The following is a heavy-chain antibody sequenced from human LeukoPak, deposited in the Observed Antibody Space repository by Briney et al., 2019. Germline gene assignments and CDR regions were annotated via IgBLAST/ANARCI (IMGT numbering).Heavy chain of an antibody. Sequence: ASVKVSCKASGGTFSTYAISWVRQAPGQGLEWVGGTIPMFGKVNYAQKFQGRVTITTDRSTSTAYMELSSLRSVDTAVYYCASGLIYGSGMDYWGQGTLVTVSS. D-gene: IGHD3-10*01. CDR3: ASGLIYGSGMDY. CDR1: GGTFSTYA. CDR2: TIPMFGKV. J-gene: IGHJ4*02. V-gene: IGHV1-69*05.